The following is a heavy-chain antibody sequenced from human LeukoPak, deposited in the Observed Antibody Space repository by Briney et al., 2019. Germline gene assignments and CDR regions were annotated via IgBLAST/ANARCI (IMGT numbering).Heavy chain of an antibody. Sequence: SQTLSLTCTVSGGSISSGSYYWSWIRQPPGKGLEWIGYIYYSGSTNYNPSLKSRVTISVDTSKNQFSLKLSSVTAADTAVHYCARTGLTSQTLNWFDPWGQGTLVTVSS. CDR3: ARTGLTSQTLNWFDP. J-gene: IGHJ5*02. CDR2: IYYSGST. V-gene: IGHV4-61*01. CDR1: GGSISSGSYY. D-gene: IGHD3-9*01.